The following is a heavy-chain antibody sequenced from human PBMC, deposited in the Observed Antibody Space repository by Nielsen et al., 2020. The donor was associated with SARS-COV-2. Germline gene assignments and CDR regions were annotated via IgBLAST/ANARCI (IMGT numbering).Heavy chain of an antibody. CDR1: GYTFTNYG. V-gene: IGHV1-18*04. D-gene: IGHD5-12*01. CDR2: ISSYNGDT. Sequence: ASVKVSCKASGYTFTNYGISWVRQAPGQGLEWMGWISSYNGDTNYAQKFQGRVTMTTDTSTSTAYMELRSLRSDDTAVYYCARERRGSGYIIDDWGQGTLVTVSS. J-gene: IGHJ4*02. CDR3: ARERRGSGYIIDD.